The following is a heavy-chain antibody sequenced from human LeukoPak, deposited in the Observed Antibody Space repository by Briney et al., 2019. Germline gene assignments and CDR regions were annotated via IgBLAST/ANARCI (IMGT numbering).Heavy chain of an antibody. CDR1: GGSIRSSY. CDR3: ARGEYDDYALHWFDP. D-gene: IGHD4-17*01. CDR2: ISFSGST. J-gene: IGHJ5*02. Sequence: SETLSLTCTVSGGSIRSSYWSWIRQPPGKGLEWIGHISFSGSTDYNPSLRSRITISVDTSKKQFSLKLSSVTAADTALYYCARGEYDDYALHWFDPWGQGTLVTVSS. V-gene: IGHV4-59*08.